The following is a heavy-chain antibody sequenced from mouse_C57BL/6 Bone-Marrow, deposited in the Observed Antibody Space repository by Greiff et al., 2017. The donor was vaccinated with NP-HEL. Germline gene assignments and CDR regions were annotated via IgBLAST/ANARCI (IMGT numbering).Heavy chain of an antibody. J-gene: IGHJ1*03. D-gene: IGHD2-1*01. Sequence: EVKLMESGPGLVKPSQSLSLTCSVTGYSITSGYYWNWIRQFPGNKLEWMGYISYDGSNNYNPSLKNRISITRDTSKNQFFLKLNSVTTEDTATYYCARDRGYYGNFYWYFDVWGTGTTVTVSS. CDR1: GYSITSGYY. V-gene: IGHV3-6*01. CDR2: ISYDGSN. CDR3: ARDRGYYGNFYWYFDV.